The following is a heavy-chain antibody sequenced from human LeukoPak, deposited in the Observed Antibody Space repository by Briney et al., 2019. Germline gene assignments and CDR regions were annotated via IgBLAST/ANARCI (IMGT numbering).Heavy chain of an antibody. Sequence: GGSLRLSCAASGFTFDDFAMHWVRQGPGKGVEWVSLISGDGNRIHYADSVKGRFTISRDNSKNSLYLQMNSLRTEDTALYYCAKAIEPRAAARPYGMDVWGQGTTVTVSS. D-gene: IGHD6-13*01. CDR3: AKAIEPRAAARPYGMDV. CDR1: GFTFDDFA. CDR2: ISGDGNRI. J-gene: IGHJ6*02. V-gene: IGHV3-43*02.